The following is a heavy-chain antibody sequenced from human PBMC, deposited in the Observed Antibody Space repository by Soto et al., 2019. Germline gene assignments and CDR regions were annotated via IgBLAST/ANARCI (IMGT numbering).Heavy chain of an antibody. Sequence: SETLSLTCAVYGGSFSGYYWSWIRQPPGKGLEWIGEINHSGSTNYNPSLKSRVTISVDTSKNQFSLKLSSVTAADTAVYYCARGFSFSSWYFFDYWGQGTLVTVSS. D-gene: IGHD6-13*01. V-gene: IGHV4-34*01. CDR2: INHSGST. J-gene: IGHJ4*02. CDR1: GGSFSGYY. CDR3: ARGFSFSSWYFFDY.